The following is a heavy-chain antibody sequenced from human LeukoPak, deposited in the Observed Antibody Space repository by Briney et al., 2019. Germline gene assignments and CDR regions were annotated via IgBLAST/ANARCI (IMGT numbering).Heavy chain of an antibody. D-gene: IGHD3-10*01. V-gene: IGHV3-7*03. Sequence: GGSLRLSCAASGFIFKSYWMSWVRQAPGKGLEWVANIKQDGSEENYVDSVRGRFTISRDNAKNSLYLQMNSLRAEDTAVYYCARDPYYYGSGLDYWGQGTLVTVSS. CDR3: ARDPYYYGSGLDY. CDR1: GFIFKSYW. CDR2: IKQDGSEE. J-gene: IGHJ4*02.